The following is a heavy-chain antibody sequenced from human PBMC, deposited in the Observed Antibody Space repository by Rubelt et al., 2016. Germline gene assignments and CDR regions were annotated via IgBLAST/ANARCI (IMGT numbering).Heavy chain of an antibody. D-gene: IGHD2-15*01. CDR1: GGSFSGYY. CDR3: ASVVAATRSPDY. V-gene: IGHV4-34*01. Sequence: QVQLQQWGAGLLKPSETLSLTCAVYGGSFSGYYWSWIRQPPGKGLEWIGEINHSGSTNYNPSLKSRVTISVDTSKNQFSLKLSSVTAADTAVYYCASVVAATRSPDYWGQGTLVTVSS. CDR2: INHSGST. J-gene: IGHJ4*02.